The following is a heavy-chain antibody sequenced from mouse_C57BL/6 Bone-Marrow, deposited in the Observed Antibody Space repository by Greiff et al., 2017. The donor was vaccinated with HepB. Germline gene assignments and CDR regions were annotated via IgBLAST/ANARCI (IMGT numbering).Heavy chain of an antibody. D-gene: IGHD4-1*02. CDR3: ARPQLGPWFAY. V-gene: IGHV5-12*01. CDR2: ISNGGGST. Sequence: EVMLVESGGGLVQPGGSLKLSCAASGFTFSDYYMYWVRQTPEKRLEWVAYISNGGGSTYYPDTVKGRFTISRDNAKNTLYLQMSRLKSEDTAMYYCARPQLGPWFAYWGQGTLVTVSA. J-gene: IGHJ3*01. CDR1: GFTFSDYY.